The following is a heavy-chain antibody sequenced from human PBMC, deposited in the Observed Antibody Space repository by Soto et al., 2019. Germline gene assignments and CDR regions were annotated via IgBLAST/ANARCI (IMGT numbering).Heavy chain of an antibody. CDR2: VFYNGTT. CDR3: ATDSCDGDGCPYYCYYGLDV. J-gene: IGHJ6*02. CDR1: GGSLSSGFYF. V-gene: IGHV4-31*03. D-gene: IGHD2-21*01. Sequence: VQLQESGPALVKPSQTLSLTCSVSGGSLSSGFYFWNWVRRHPGKGLEWIGYVFYNGTTHYNPSLRSRGIIPVDPSKSQCSLRLRAVTAADTAVYFCATDSCDGDGCPYYCYYGLDVWGQGTSVTVSS.